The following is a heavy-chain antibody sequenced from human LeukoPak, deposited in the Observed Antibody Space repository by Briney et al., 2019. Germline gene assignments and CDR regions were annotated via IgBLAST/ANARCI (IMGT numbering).Heavy chain of an antibody. J-gene: IGHJ5*02. Sequence: SETLSLTCTVSGASINTINYYWDWLRQPPGKAPEWIGSFYSGGSAYYSPSLKSRVTISSDTSTNHFSLRLSSVTAADTAVYYCARGSYGSGEGDWFDPWGQGTLVTVSS. D-gene: IGHD3-10*01. CDR1: GASINTINYY. CDR3: ARGSYGSGEGDWFDP. CDR2: FYSGGSA. V-gene: IGHV4-39*07.